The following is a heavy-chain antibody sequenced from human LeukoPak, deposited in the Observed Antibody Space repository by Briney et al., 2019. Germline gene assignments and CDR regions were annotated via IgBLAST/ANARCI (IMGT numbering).Heavy chain of an antibody. CDR1: GFTFSRYA. Sequence: PGGSLRLSCEVSGFTFSRYAMFWVRQAPGKGLEYVSVISSNGGSTYYGNSMKGRFTISRDNSKNTVYLQMNSLRAEDTAVYYCAKYGGRWPITGIDYWGQGTLVTVSS. CDR2: ISSNGGST. D-gene: IGHD3-10*01. CDR3: AKYGGRWPITGIDY. J-gene: IGHJ4*02. V-gene: IGHV3-64*01.